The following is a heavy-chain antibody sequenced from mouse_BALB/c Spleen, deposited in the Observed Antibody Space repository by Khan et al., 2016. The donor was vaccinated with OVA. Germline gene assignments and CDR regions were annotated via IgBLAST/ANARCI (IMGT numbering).Heavy chain of an antibody. Sequence: QVQLKESGAELVRPGASVKLSCTASGYTFNSYWMNWVKQSPEQGLEWIGRIDPYDSETHYTQKFKDKAILTVDTSSSTAYMQLSSLTSEDSAVYYCARNPFAYWGQGTLVTVSA. CDR1: GYTFNSYW. J-gene: IGHJ3*01. CDR2: IDPYDSET. V-gene: IGHV1-74*01. CDR3: ARNPFAY.